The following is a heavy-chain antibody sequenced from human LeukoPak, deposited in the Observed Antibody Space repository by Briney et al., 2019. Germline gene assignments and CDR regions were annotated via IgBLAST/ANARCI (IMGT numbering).Heavy chain of an antibody. J-gene: IGHJ3*02. D-gene: IGHD3-22*01. Sequence: TSETLSLTCAVYGGSFSGYYWSWIRQPPGKGLEWIGEINHSGSTNYNPSLKSRVTISVDTSKNQFSLKLSSVTAADTAVYYCARELGRITMIVPQSGAFDIWGQGTMVTVSS. CDR2: INHSGST. CDR3: ARELGRITMIVPQSGAFDI. CDR1: GGSFSGYY. V-gene: IGHV4-34*01.